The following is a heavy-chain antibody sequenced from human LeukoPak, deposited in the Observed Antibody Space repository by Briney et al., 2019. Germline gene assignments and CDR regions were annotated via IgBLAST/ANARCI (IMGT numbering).Heavy chain of an antibody. D-gene: IGHD2-15*01. CDR1: GGSISSGGYY. CDR3: ARDLLTTLDY. Sequence: SQTLSLTCTVSGGSISSGGYYWSWIRQHPGKGLEWIGYIYYSGSTYYNPSLKSRVTISVDTSKNQFSLKVSSVTAADTAVYYCARDLLTTLDYWGQGTLVTVSS. CDR2: IYYSGST. J-gene: IGHJ4*02. V-gene: IGHV4-31*03.